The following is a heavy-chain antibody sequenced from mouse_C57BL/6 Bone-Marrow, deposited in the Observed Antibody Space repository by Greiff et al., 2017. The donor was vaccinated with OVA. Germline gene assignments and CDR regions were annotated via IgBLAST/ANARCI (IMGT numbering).Heavy chain of an antibody. V-gene: IGHV1-81*01. D-gene: IGHD3-3*01. Sequence: VMLVESGAELARPGASVKLSCKASGYTFTSYGISWVKQRTGQGLEWIGEIYPRSGNTYYNEKFKGKATLTADKSSSTAYMELRSLTSEDSAVYFCARRRDWYYFDYWGQGTTLTVSS. CDR1: GYTFTSYG. J-gene: IGHJ2*01. CDR3: ARRRDWYYFDY. CDR2: IYPRSGNT.